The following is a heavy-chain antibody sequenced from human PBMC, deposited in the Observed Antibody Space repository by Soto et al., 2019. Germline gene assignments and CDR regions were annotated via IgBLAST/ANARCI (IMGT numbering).Heavy chain of an antibody. CDR2: ISGSGIST. Sequence: DVQLLESGGGLVQPGGSLRLSCAASGFTFRSYAMSWVRQAPGKGLEWVSGISGSGISTHYADSVKGRFTVSRDNSKNTLSLPMISLRAEDTAVYNCAKEPVGPDWYCDLWGRGTLVTVSS. J-gene: IGHJ2*01. CDR1: GFTFRSYA. V-gene: IGHV3-23*01. CDR3: AKEPVGPDWYCDL.